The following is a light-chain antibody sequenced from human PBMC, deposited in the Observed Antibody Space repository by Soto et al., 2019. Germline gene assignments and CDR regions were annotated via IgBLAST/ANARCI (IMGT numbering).Light chain of an antibody. J-gene: IGLJ1*01. V-gene: IGLV1-44*01. CDR2: SDS. Sequence: QSVLSQPPSASGTPGQRVTISCSGTRSNIAGNAVNWYQQLPGTAPKLLIFSDSQRPSGVPDRFSASKYGTSASLAITGLQAEDEADYYCQSYDSSLSASYVFGTGTKLTVL. CDR1: RSNIAGNA. CDR3: QSYDSSLSASYV.